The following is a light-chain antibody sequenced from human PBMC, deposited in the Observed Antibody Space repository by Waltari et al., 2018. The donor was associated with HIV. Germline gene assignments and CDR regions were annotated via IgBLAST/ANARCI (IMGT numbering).Light chain of an antibody. V-gene: IGLV2-23*02. J-gene: IGLJ2*01. CDR2: DVS. CDR3: CSYAGSSILV. CDR1: NSDVGSYDY. Sequence: QSALTQPASVSGSPGQSITISCTGTNSDVGSYDYVSWYQNHPGKAPQLIIYDVSKRPSGVSSRFSGSKAGNTASLTISGLQADDEANYYCCSYAGSSILVFGGGTKLTVL.